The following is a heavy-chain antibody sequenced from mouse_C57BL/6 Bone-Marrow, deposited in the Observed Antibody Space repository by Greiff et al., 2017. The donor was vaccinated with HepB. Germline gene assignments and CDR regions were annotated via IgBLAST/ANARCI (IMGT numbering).Heavy chain of an antibody. CDR2: IYPSDSET. D-gene: IGHD2-9*01. CDR3: ARPDLLWLRRGRTYAMDY. V-gene: IGHV1-61*01. CDR1: GYTFTSYW. Sequence: VQLQQPGAELVRPGSSVKLSCKASGYTFTSYWMDWVKQRPGQGLEWIGNIYPSDSETHYNQKFKDKATLTVDKSSSTAYMQLSSLTSEDSAVYYCARPDLLWLRRGRTYAMDYWGQGTSVTVSS. J-gene: IGHJ4*01.